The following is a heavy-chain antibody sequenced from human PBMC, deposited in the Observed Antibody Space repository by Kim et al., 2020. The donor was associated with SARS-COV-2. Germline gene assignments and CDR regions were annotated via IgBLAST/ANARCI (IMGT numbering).Heavy chain of an antibody. Sequence: GGSLRLSCAASGFTFSSYGMHWVRQAPGKGLEWVAVISYDGSNKYYADSVKGRFTISRDNSKNTLYLQMNSLRAEDTAVYYCAKLASGYSYYYGMDVWGQGTTVTVSS. CDR1: GFTFSSYG. V-gene: IGHV3-30*18. J-gene: IGHJ6*02. CDR2: ISYDGSNK. D-gene: IGHD6-25*01. CDR3: AKLASGYSYYYGMDV.